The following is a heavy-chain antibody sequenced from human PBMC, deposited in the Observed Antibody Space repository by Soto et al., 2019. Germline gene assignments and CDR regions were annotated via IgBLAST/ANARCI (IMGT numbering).Heavy chain of an antibody. CDR1: VFPFISYA. Sequence: GWSLRLSCVASVFPFISYAMSWVRQTPGKGLEWVSGISGSGGRTYYADSVKGRFTISRDNSNSTLSLQMHILRVEDTAVYFCAKGGYYSLFDIWGQGTMVTVSS. D-gene: IGHD3-16*01. V-gene: IGHV3-23*01. J-gene: IGHJ3*02. CDR3: AKGGYYSLFDI. CDR2: ISGSGGRT.